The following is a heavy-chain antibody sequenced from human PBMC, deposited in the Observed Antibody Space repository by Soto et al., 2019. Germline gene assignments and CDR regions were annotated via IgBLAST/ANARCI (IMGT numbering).Heavy chain of an antibody. Sequence: QVQLAQSGAEVRSPGSSVKGSCRASGGSFSDSAFSWLRQAPGQGLDWVGGIIPMFAATKYAQAFQGRVTITADASTRTVYLALSSLTSDDSAVYFCARGGIVAVPAALSSYDDYTHYRFDSWGQGTLVSVS. V-gene: IGHV1-69*01. CDR2: IIPMFAAT. CDR3: ARGGIVAVPAALSSYDDYTHYRFDS. CDR1: GGSFSDSA. J-gene: IGHJ4*02. D-gene: IGHD4-4*01.